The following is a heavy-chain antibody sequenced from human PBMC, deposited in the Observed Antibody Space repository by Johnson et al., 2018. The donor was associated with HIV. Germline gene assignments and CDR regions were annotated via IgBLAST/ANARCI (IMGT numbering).Heavy chain of an antibody. CDR3: ARGVGSIVGAMSTFDI. D-gene: IGHD1-26*01. Sequence: QAQLVESGGGVVQPGGSLRLSCAASGFTFSDYYMSWIRQAPGKGLEWVSYISSSGSTIYYADSVKGRFTISRDNAKNSLYLQMNSLRPEDTALYYCARGVGSIVGAMSTFDIWGQGTMVTVSS. CDR1: GFTFSDYY. V-gene: IGHV3-11*01. J-gene: IGHJ3*02. CDR2: ISSSGSTI.